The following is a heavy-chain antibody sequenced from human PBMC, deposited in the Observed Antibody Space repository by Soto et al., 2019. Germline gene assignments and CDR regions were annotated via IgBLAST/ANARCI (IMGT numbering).Heavy chain of an antibody. CDR2: IYFRGNT. CDR1: GDSINSDKYY. J-gene: IGHJ4*02. CDR3: ARLEGLATISYYFDF. Sequence: PSETRSLTCSVSGDSINSDKYYWGWIRQPPGKGLEWIGSIYFRGNTYYNPSLLTRVTISLDKSKSQFSLKLNSVTAADSAVYFCARLEGLATISYYFDFRGQGALVTVSS. V-gene: IGHV4-39*01. D-gene: IGHD3-9*01.